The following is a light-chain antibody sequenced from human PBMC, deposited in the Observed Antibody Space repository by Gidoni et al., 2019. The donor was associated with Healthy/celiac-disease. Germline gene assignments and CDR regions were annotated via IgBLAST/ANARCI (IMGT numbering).Light chain of an antibody. J-gene: IGKJ2*01. CDR3: MQALQTPYT. V-gene: IGKV2-28*01. CDR2: LGS. Sequence: DIVMTQSPLSLPVTPGEPASISCRSSQSLLHSNGYNYLDWYLQKPGQSPQLLIYLGSNRASGVPDRFSGSGSGTDITLKISRVEAEDVGVYYCMQALQTPYTFXQXTKLXIK. CDR1: QSLLHSNGYNY.